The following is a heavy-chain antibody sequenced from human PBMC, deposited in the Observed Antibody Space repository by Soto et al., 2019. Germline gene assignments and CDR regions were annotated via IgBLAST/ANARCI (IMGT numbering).Heavy chain of an antibody. V-gene: IGHV3-7*03. CDR3: AREEIYYYDSSGPKDY. Sequence: PGGSLRLSCAASGFTFSSYWMSWVRQAPGKGLEWVANIKQDGSEKYYVDSVKGRFTISRDNAKNSLYLQMNSLRAEDTAVYYCAREEIYYYDSSGPKDYWGQGTLVTVPP. D-gene: IGHD3-22*01. CDR2: IKQDGSEK. CDR1: GFTFSSYW. J-gene: IGHJ4*02.